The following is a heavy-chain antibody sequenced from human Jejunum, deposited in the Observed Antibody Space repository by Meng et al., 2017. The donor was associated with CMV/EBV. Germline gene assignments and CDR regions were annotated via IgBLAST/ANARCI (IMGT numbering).Heavy chain of an antibody. CDR3: AKGLYPTYYFDSSAYRGMDV. CDR2: SYNGGRRT. D-gene: IGHD3-22*01. J-gene: IGHJ6*02. Sequence: YAMSLVRKGGGKGLEWVSGSYNGGRRTYAEDSVKSRFTVSRDDSQDILYLQMNSLRVDDTAVYYCAKGLYPTYYFDSSAYRGMDVWGQGTTVTVSS. V-gene: IGHV3-23*03. CDR1: YA.